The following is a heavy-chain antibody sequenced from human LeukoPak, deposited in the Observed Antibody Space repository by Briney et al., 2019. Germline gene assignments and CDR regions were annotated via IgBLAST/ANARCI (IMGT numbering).Heavy chain of an antibody. CDR3: ARHLTGPSVCIEY. J-gene: IGHJ4*02. Sequence: SETLSLTCTVSDGSISNYYWGWIRQPPGKGLEWIGYIYTSGSTNYNPSLKSRVTISVDTSKNQFSLKLSSVTAADTAVYYCARHLTGPSVCIEYWGQGTLVTVSS. D-gene: IGHD2-8*02. V-gene: IGHV4-4*09. CDR2: IYTSGST. CDR1: DGSISNYY.